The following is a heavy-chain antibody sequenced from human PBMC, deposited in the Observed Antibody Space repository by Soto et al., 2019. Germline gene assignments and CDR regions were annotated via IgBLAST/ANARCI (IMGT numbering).Heavy chain of an antibody. CDR2: LSGSGTST. V-gene: IGHV3-23*01. D-gene: IGHD6-19*01. Sequence: GESLRLSCAASGFSLVNYAMNWVRQAPGKGLEWVSGLSGSGTSTYYADSVKGRFTISRDNSRDTLFLQMNSLTADDTAVYYCAKATTNGGWFNPFDSWGQGALVTVSS. J-gene: IGHJ4*02. CDR1: GFSLVNYA. CDR3: AKATTNGGWFNPFDS.